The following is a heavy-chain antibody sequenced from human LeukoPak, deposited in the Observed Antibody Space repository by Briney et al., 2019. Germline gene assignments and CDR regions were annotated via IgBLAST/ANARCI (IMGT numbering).Heavy chain of an antibody. CDR1: GFSFSDYA. D-gene: IGHD3-10*01. Sequence: GEFLRLSCVASGFSFSDYAMHWVRQAPGKGLEWVAVIWYDGSNKYYADSVKGRFTISRDNSKNTLYLQMNSLRAEDTAVYYCAREDSVEYYYGSGSYYNWFDPWGQGTLVTVSS. J-gene: IGHJ5*02. CDR3: AREDSVEYYYGSGSYYNWFDP. CDR2: IWYDGSNK. V-gene: IGHV3-33*08.